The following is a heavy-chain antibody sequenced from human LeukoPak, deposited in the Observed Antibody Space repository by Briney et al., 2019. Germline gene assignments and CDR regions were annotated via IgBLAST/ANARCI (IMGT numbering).Heavy chain of an antibody. CDR1: GFTFSSYW. Sequence: GGSLRLSCEASGFTFSSYWMSWVRQAPGKGLEWVANIKKDGSEKNYVDSVKGRLTISRDNAKTSVYLQMSSLGVEDTAVYYCARSLWPEDYWGRGTLVTVSS. D-gene: IGHD3-16*02. J-gene: IGHJ4*02. V-gene: IGHV3-7*01. CDR2: IKKDGSEK. CDR3: ARSLWPEDY.